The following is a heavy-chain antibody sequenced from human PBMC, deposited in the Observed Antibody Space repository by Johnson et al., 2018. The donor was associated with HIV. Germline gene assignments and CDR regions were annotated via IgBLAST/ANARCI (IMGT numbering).Heavy chain of an antibody. CDR1: GFTFSNYW. D-gene: IGHD3-22*01. Sequence: EVQLVESGGGVVQPGRSLRLSCAASGFTFSNYWMSWVRQVPGKGLEWVANIKQDGTEKYYVGSVKGRFTIYRDKAKNSLYLQMNSLRAEDTAVYYCARGSRYKYDNDDAYLLHAFDFWGQGTMVTVSS. CDR3: ARGSRYKYDNDDAYLLHAFDF. J-gene: IGHJ3*01. CDR2: IKQDGTEK. V-gene: IGHV3-7*01.